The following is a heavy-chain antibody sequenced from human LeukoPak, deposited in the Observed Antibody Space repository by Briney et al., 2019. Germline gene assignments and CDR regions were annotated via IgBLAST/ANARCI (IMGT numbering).Heavy chain of an antibody. V-gene: IGHV3-30-3*01. CDR3: ARDYAYYFDY. D-gene: IGHD3-16*01. Sequence: GGSLRLSCAASGFTFSSYAMHWVRQAPGKGLEWVAVISYDGSNKYYADSVKGRLTISRDNSKNTLYLQMNSLRAEDTAVYYCARDYAYYFDYWGQGTLVTVSS. J-gene: IGHJ4*02. CDR1: GFTFSSYA. CDR2: ISYDGSNK.